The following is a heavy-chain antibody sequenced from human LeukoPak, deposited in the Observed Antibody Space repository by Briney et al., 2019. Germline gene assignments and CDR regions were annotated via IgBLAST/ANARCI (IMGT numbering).Heavy chain of an antibody. D-gene: IGHD6-13*01. CDR3: ARRQSSWYFDY. CDR1: GGSINSYH. Sequence: LETLSLTCTVSGGSINSYHWSWIRQPPGKGLEWIGYIYYSGSTSYNPSLKSRVTISVDTSKNQFSLKLSSVIAADTAVYYCARRQSSWYFDYWGQGTLVTVSS. V-gene: IGHV4-59*08. J-gene: IGHJ4*02. CDR2: IYYSGST.